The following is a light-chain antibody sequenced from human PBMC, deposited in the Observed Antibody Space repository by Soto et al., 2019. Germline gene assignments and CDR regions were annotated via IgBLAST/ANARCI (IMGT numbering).Light chain of an antibody. CDR3: QQYNNWPPDT. V-gene: IGKV3-15*01. CDR2: GAS. Sequence: EIVMTQPPATLCVSPGQRATLSCRASQSVSSNLACYQQKPGQAPRLLIYGASTRATGIPARFSGSGSGTEFTLTISSLQSEDFAVYYCQQYNNWPPDTFGQWTKLEIK. J-gene: IGKJ2*01. CDR1: QSVSSN.